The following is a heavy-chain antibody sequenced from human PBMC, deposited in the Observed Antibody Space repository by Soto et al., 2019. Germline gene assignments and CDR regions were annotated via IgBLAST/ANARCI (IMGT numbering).Heavy chain of an antibody. CDR2: INHSGST. Sequence: PSETLSLTCAVYGGSFSGYYWSWIRQPPGKGLEWIGEINHSGSTNYNPSLKSRVTISVDTSKNQFSLKLSSVTAADTAVYYCARDDEGRIAAAGTNPRILDYWGQGTLVTVSS. D-gene: IGHD6-13*01. J-gene: IGHJ4*02. V-gene: IGHV4-34*01. CDR1: GGSFSGYY. CDR3: ARDDEGRIAAAGTNPRILDY.